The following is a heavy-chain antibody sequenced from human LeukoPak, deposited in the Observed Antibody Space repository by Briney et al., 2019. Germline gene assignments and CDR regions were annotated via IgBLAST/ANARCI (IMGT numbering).Heavy chain of an antibody. Sequence: ASVMVSCKALGYTFTDHYFHWLRQAPGQGIEWMGWIHPGRGDTNIAQNFQGRVSLTRDMSISIAYMELSRLTADDTAVYYCARDHNWGPDYWGQGTLVAVSS. D-gene: IGHD7-27*01. CDR1: GYTFTDHY. CDR2: IHPGRGDT. V-gene: IGHV1-2*02. CDR3: ARDHNWGPDY. J-gene: IGHJ4*02.